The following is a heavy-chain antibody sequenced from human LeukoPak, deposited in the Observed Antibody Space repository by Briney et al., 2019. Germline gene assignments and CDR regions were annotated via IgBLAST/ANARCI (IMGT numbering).Heavy chain of an antibody. CDR1: GGSISTNNYY. CDR3: AKVGDRTSYYYGSGEESDF. D-gene: IGHD3-10*01. V-gene: IGHV4-39*07. J-gene: IGHJ4*02. Sequence: SETLSLTCSVSGGSISTNNYYWGWIRQPPGKGLEWVGSIYYTGSAYYSPSLKSRITISLDTSRNEFSLNLSSVTAADTAVYYCAKVGDRTSYYYGSGEESDFWGQGTLVTVSS. CDR2: IYYTGSA.